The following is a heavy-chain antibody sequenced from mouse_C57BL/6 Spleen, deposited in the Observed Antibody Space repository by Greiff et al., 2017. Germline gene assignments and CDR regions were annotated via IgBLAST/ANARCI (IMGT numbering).Heavy chain of an antibody. J-gene: IGHJ4*01. Sequence: EVHLVESGGGLVKPGGSLKLSCAASGFTFSSYAMSWVRQTPEKRLEWVATISDGGSYTYYPDDVKGRFTISRDNAKNNLYLQMSHLKSEDTAMYYWARDQRGGYYAMDYWGQGTSVTVSS. V-gene: IGHV5-4*01. CDR1: GFTFSSYA. CDR2: ISDGGSYT. CDR3: ARDQRGGYYAMDY.